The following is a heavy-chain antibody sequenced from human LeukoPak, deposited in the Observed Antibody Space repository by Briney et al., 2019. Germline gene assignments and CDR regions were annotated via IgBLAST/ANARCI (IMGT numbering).Heavy chain of an antibody. J-gene: IGHJ4*02. CDR1: GFTFSSYW. CDR2: IKSDGSET. Sequence: PGGSLRLSCAASGFTFSSYWMHWVRQAPGKGLVWVSRIKSDGSETNYADSVKGRFTISRDNAKNTLYLQVNSLRAEDTAVYYCARVITYFDYWGQGTLVTASS. CDR3: ARVITYFDY. D-gene: IGHD3-16*01. V-gene: IGHV3-74*01.